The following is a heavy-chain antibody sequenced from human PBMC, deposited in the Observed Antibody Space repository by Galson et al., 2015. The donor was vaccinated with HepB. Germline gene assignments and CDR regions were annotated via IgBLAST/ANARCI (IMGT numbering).Heavy chain of an antibody. V-gene: IGHV3-23*01. Sequence: SLRLSCAASGFIFSNYAMSWVRQAPGQGLEWVSSISGSSSRTYYADYVRGRFTISRDNSKDTLYLQMNSLRAEDTALYYCAKGDCDGGSCFLYFFDYWGRGTLVTVSS. CDR1: GFIFSNYA. J-gene: IGHJ4*02. D-gene: IGHD2-15*01. CDR3: AKGDCDGGSCFLYFFDY. CDR2: ISGSSSRT.